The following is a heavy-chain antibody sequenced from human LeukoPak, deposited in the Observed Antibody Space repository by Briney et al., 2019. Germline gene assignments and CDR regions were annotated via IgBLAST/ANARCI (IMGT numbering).Heavy chain of an antibody. D-gene: IGHD3-22*01. Sequence: SETLSLTCTVSGGSISSYYWSWIRQPAGKGLEWIGRIYTSGSTNYSPSLKSRVTMSVDTSKNQFSLKLSSVTAADTAVYYCARDGRSRSGYQNWFDPWGQGTLVTVSS. V-gene: IGHV4-4*07. CDR1: GGSISSYY. CDR3: ARDGRSRSGYQNWFDP. CDR2: IYTSGST. J-gene: IGHJ5*02.